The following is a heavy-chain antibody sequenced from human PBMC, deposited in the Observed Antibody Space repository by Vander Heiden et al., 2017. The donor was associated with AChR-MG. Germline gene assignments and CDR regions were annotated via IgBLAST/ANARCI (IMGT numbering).Heavy chain of an antibody. J-gene: IGHJ4*02. D-gene: IGHD6-25*01. CDR1: GDPISSGTYD. CDR2: IYVSGNT. Sequence: QVHLQESGPGLVKPSQTLSLTCAVSGDPISSGTYDWTWIRQPAGKGLEWIGRIYVSGNTNYNPSLKSRVTISVDTSNNHFSLKLSSVTAADTAVYYCASFPRLYSSGVPGVIDYWGQGTLVTVPS. CDR3: ASFPRLYSSGVPGVIDY. V-gene: IGHV4-61*02.